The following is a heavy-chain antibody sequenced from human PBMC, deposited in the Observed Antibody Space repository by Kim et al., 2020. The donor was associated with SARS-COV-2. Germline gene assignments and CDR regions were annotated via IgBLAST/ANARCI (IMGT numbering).Heavy chain of an antibody. J-gene: IGHJ2*01. V-gene: IGHV3-9*01. CDR1: GFTFDDYA. Sequence: GGSLRLSCAASGFTFDDYAMHWVRQAPGKGLEWVSGISWNSGSIGYADSVKGRFTISRDNAKNSLYLQMNSLRAEDTALYYCAKDFASGYKPTFDLWGRGTLVTVSS. D-gene: IGHD5-12*01. CDR3: AKDFASGYKPTFDL. CDR2: ISWNSGSI.